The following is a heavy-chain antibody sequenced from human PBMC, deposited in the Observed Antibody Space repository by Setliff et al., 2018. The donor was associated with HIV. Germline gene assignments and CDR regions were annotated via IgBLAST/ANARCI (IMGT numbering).Heavy chain of an antibody. Sequence: ASVKVSCKTSGYTFISYGISWVRQAPGQGLEWMGWISGYNANTNYALELQGRLSITKDTSKNQVVLTTTTMDPVDTATYYCAHRPNSGYDLNFDYWGQGFQVTVSS. J-gene: IGHJ4*02. CDR3: AHRPNSGYDLNFDY. D-gene: IGHD5-12*01. V-gene: IGHV1-18*01. CDR2: ISGYNANT. CDR1: GYTFISYG.